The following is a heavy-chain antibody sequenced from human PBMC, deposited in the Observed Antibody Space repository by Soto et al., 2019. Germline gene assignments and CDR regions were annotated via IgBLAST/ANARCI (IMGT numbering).Heavy chain of an antibody. J-gene: IGHJ6*02. D-gene: IGHD6-19*01. Sequence: GASVKVSCKASGYTFTGYYMHWVRQAPGQGLEWMGWINPNSGGTNYAQKFQGRVTMTRDTSISTAYMELSRLRSDDTAVYYCAREERYSSGWFNYYYGMDVWGQGTTVTVSS. CDR3: AREERYSSGWFNYYYGMDV. V-gene: IGHV1-2*02. CDR2: INPNSGGT. CDR1: GYTFTGYY.